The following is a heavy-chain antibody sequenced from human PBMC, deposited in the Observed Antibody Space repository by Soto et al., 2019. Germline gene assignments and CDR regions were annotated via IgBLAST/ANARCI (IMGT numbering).Heavy chain of an antibody. D-gene: IGHD4-17*01. V-gene: IGHV3-33*01. J-gene: IGHJ4*02. CDR2: IWYDGSNK. Sequence: GGSLRLSCAASGFTFSNYGMYWVRQAPGKGLEWVAVIWYDGSNKYYADSVKGRFTISRDNSKNTLYLQMNTLRAEDTAVYYCARHKGGDPYYFDYWGQGTLVTVAS. CDR3: ARHKGGDPYYFDY. CDR1: GFTFSNYG.